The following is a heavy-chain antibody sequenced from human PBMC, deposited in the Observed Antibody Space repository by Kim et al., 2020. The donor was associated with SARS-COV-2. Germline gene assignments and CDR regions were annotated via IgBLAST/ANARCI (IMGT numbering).Heavy chain of an antibody. CDR3: AREAADMSFGMDV. J-gene: IGHJ6*02. D-gene: IGHD2-15*01. Sequence: GGSLRLSCAASGLTFSAYTMNWVRQAPAKGLEWVSYISGTTTTIYYADSVKGRFTVSRDNTKNSLFLQMNSLRAEDTAVYYCAREAADMSFGMDVWGQGTTVTVSS. CDR2: ISGTTTTI. CDR1: GLTFSAYT. V-gene: IGHV3-48*04.